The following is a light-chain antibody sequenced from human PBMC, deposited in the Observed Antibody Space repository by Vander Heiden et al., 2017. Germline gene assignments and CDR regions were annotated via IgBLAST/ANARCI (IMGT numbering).Light chain of an antibody. CDR2: DNI. CDR3: QSYDISLSGVV. J-gene: IGLJ2*01. CDR1: SSNIGAGYD. Sequence: QSVLTQPPSVSGAPGQRVTISCTGSSSNIGAGYDVHWYQQLPGTAPKLLIYDNINRPSGVPDRFSGSKSGTSASLAITGLQAEDEADYYCQSYDISLSGVVFGGRTKLTVL. V-gene: IGLV1-40*01.